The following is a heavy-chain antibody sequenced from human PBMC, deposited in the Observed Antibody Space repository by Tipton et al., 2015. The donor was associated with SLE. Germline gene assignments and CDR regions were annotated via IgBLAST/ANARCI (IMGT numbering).Heavy chain of an antibody. CDR2: IYYSGST. CDR1: GVSINSHY. CDR3: ARDQRAFDI. J-gene: IGHJ3*02. Sequence: TLSLTCTVSGVSINSHYWSWIRQPPGKGLEWIGSIYYSGSTYYNPSLKSRVTISVDTSKNQFSLKLSSVTAADTAVYYCARDQRAFDIWGQGTMVTVSS. V-gene: IGHV4-39*07.